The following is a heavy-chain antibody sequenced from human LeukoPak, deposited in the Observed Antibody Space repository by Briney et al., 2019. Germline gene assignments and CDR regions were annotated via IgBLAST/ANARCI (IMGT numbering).Heavy chain of an antibody. V-gene: IGHV3-23*01. CDR1: GSTFTTYA. Sequence: GGSLRLSCAASGSTFTTYAMGWVRQAPGKGLQWVSAISGGGDGTYYADSVKGRFTISRDNSKNTLYLQMISLRAEDTAVYYCATFWSGYYTKGAFDMWGQGTMVTVSS. CDR3: ATFWSGYYTKGAFDM. J-gene: IGHJ3*02. D-gene: IGHD3-3*01. CDR2: ISGGGDGT.